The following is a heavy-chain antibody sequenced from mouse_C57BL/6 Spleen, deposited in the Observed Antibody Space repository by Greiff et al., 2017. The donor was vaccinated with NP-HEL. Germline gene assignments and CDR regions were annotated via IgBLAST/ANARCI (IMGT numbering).Heavy chain of an antibody. CDR2: ISYDGSN. CDR3: ARVYYYGSSFYYFDY. D-gene: IGHD1-1*01. Sequence: DVQLQESGPGLVKPSQSLSLTCSVTGYSITSGYYWNWIRQFPGNKLEWMGYISYDGSNNYNPSLKNRISITRDTSKNQFFLKLNSVTTEDTATYYCARVYYYGSSFYYFDYWGQGTTLTVSS. V-gene: IGHV3-6*01. J-gene: IGHJ2*01. CDR1: GYSITSGYY.